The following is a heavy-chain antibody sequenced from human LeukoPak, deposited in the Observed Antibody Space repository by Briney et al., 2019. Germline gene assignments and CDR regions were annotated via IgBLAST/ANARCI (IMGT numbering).Heavy chain of an antibody. V-gene: IGHV4-61*02. CDR3: ARGRDGYNFLNRGEYYYFDY. Sequence: PSQTLSLTCTVSGGSISSGSYYWSWIRQPAGKGLEWIGRFYTSGSTNYNPSLKSRVTISVDTSKNQFSLKLSSVTAADTAVYYCARGRDGYNFLNRGEYYYFDYWGQGTLVTVSS. CDR1: GGSISSGSYY. D-gene: IGHD5-24*01. CDR2: FYTSGST. J-gene: IGHJ4*02.